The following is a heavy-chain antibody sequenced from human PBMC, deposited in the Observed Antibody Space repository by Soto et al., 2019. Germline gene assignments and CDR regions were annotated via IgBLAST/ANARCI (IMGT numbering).Heavy chain of an antibody. CDR1: GFVFNSYP. J-gene: IGHJ5*02. CDR2: ISGDGGST. V-gene: IGHV3-64D*06. D-gene: IGHD3-22*01. CDR3: VKVAYAPERLYCYDPPGYTDL. Sequence: LRLSRSAYGFVFNSYPMHWVRQAAGKGLEYVAGISGDGGSTYNADYVQGRFTIPRDNSSDTLYPHMTSLRREVTAVYYGVKVAYAPERLYCYDPPGYTDLWGQGTLVTVSS.